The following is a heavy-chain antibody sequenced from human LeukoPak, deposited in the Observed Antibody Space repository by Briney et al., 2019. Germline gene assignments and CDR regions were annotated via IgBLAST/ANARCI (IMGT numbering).Heavy chain of an antibody. CDR3: ARGASYCSGGSCNDH. CDR1: GFTFSDYY. J-gene: IGHJ5*02. D-gene: IGHD2-15*01. V-gene: IGHV3-11*03. CDR2: ISSSSSYT. Sequence: GGSLRLSCAASGFTFSDYYMSWIRQAPGKGLEWVSYISSSSSYTNYADSVKGRFTISRDTAKNSLYLQMNSLRAEDTAVYYCARGASYCSGGSCNDHWGQGTLVTVSS.